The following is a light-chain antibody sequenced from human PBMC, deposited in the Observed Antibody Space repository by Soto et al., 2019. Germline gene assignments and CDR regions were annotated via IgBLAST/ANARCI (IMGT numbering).Light chain of an antibody. J-gene: IGLJ1*01. CDR1: GSDVGGYKY. V-gene: IGLV2-14*01. CDR2: EVS. CDR3: SSYTSSNIYV. Sequence: QSALTQSASVSGSPGQSITISCTGTGSDVGGYKYVSWYQKHPGKAPKLMIYEVSNRPSGVSDRFSGSKSGNTASLTISGLQAEDEADYYCSSYTSSNIYVFGSGTKLTVL.